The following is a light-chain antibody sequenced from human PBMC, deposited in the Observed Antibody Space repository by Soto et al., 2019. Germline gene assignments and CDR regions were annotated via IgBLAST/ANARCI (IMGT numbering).Light chain of an antibody. CDR3: LLFFRGVTV. V-gene: IGLV7-46*01. J-gene: IGLJ1*01. Sequence: QALVGEEPSLTASPVRTFTLTCGSNTGAVTNYHYPHWFQQRPGQAPRTLIYDATDKPPWTPVRFSGSLLGDKAALTLSGAQPEDEAEYYCLLFFRGVTVFGLGTKVTVL. CDR1: TGAVTNYHY. CDR2: DAT.